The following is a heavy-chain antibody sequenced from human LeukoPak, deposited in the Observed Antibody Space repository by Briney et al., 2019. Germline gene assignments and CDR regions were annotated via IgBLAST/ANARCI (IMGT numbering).Heavy chain of an antibody. V-gene: IGHV3-23*01. CDR1: GFTFSNYA. CDR2: ITGSGDGT. J-gene: IGHJ4*02. CDR3: VKGFVHPTYYFDY. Sequence: SGGSLRLSCAASGFTFSNYAMMWVRQAPGKRLEWISPITGSGDGTYYADSVRGRFTISRDNSENTLYLQVNSLRVEDTAVYFCVKGFVHPTYYFDYWGQGTLVTVSS. D-gene: IGHD3-10*01.